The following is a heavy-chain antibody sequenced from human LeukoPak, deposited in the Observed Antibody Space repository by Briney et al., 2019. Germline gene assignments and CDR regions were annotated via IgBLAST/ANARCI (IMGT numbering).Heavy chain of an antibody. Sequence: GASVKVSCNASGYTFTGHYMHWVSQAPGQGLKWMGRINPNSGGTNYAQKFQGRVTMTRDTYISTAYMELSRLRTDDTAVYYCARDRKGPGKTYCSSTSWYLAVFDPWGQGTLVTVSS. V-gene: IGHV1-2*06. J-gene: IGHJ5*02. CDR1: GYTFTGHY. CDR2: INPNSGGT. CDR3: ARDRKGPGKTYCSSTSWYLAVFDP. D-gene: IGHD2-2*01.